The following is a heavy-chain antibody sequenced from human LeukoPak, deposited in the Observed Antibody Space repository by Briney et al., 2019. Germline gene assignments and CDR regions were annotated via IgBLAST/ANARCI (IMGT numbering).Heavy chain of an antibody. J-gene: IGHJ4*02. CDR3: AKDARENYYDSSGYYSLMWYFDY. CDR1: GFTFSSYA. Sequence: PGGSLRLSCAASGFTFSSYAMSWVRQAPGKGLEWVSAISGSGGSTYYADSVKGRFTISRDNSKNTLYLQMNSLRVEDTAVYYCAKDARENYYDSSGYYSLMWYFDYWGQGTLVTVSS. CDR2: ISGSGGST. D-gene: IGHD3-22*01. V-gene: IGHV3-23*01.